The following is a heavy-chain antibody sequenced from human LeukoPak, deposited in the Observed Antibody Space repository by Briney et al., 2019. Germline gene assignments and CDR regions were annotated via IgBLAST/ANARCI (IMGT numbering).Heavy chain of an antibody. Sequence: ASVKVSCKVSGHTLTESSMHWVRQAPGNGLGWLGGFHPEEGETNYAQKFQGRVTMTEDTSTDTAYMEISSLRAEDTAVYYCATYSPGPPTASFDYWGQGTLVTVSS. V-gene: IGHV1-24*01. J-gene: IGHJ4*02. CDR1: GHTLTESS. D-gene: IGHD2-15*01. CDR2: FHPEEGET. CDR3: ATYSPGPPTASFDY.